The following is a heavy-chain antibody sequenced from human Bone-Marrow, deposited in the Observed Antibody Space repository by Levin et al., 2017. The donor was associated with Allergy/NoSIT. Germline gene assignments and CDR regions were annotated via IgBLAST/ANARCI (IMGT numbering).Heavy chain of an antibody. CDR1: GGSISSSNW. CDR2: IYHSGST. CDR3: ARSTCYYDSSGYCHLFDY. D-gene: IGHD3-22*01. V-gene: IGHV4-4*02. J-gene: IGHJ4*02. Sequence: SETLSLTCAVSGGSISSSNWWSWVRQPPGKGLEWIGEIYHSGSTNYNPSLKSRVTISVDKSKNQFSLKLSSVTAADTAVYYCARSTCYYDSSGYCHLFDYWGQGTLVTVSS.